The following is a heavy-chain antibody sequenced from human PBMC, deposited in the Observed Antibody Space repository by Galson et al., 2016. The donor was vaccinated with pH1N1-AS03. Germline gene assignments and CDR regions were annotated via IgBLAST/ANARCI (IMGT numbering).Heavy chain of an antibody. Sequence: SLRLSCAVSGLSVAKNYMSWVRQAPGKGLEWVSSIYTGGDTFYTDPVRGRFTISRDDSKNTLYLQMNSLRAADTGMYYCARVDSSTYSDGWVPFDYWGQGTLVTVSS. D-gene: IGHD5-24*01. CDR2: IYTGGDT. J-gene: IGHJ4*02. V-gene: IGHV3-53*01. CDR1: GLSVAKNY. CDR3: ARVDSSTYSDGWVPFDY.